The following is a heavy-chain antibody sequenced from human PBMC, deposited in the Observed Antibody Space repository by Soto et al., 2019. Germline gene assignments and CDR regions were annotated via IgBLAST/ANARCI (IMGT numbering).Heavy chain of an antibody. J-gene: IGHJ5*02. CDR1: GYNLTSYG. D-gene: IGHD6-13*01. CDR2: INAANGDT. CDR3: LRRHVSATGIDWFNP. V-gene: IGHV1-3*01. Sequence: GAPEKASSKASGYNLTSYGMHWVRQDHGQRLEWMGWINAANGDTKYSSKFQGRVTITRDTSASTAYMELSSLRSVNTAVYYCLRRHVSATGIDWFNPWRQGTLVTFSS.